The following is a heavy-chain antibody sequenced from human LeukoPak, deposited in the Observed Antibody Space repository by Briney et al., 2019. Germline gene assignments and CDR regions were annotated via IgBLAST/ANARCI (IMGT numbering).Heavy chain of an antibody. CDR1: GGSFSGYY. Sequence: LSETLSLTCAVYGGSFSGYYWSWIRQPPRKGLEWIGEIKHSGSTNYTPSLKSRVTISVDTSKNQFSLKLSSVTAADTAGYYCARGGRMIVVVMEIGYYMDVWGKGTTVTVSS. CDR3: ARGGRMIVVVMEIGYYMDV. J-gene: IGHJ6*03. CDR2: IKHSGST. D-gene: IGHD3-22*01. V-gene: IGHV4-34*01.